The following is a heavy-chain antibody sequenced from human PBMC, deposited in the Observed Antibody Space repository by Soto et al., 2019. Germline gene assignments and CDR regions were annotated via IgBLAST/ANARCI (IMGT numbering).Heavy chain of an antibody. Sequence: GGALRLSCAAPGFTFSSYGMPWVRPAPGKGLEWVAVISYDGSNKYYADSVKGRFTISRDNSKNTLYLQINSLRAEDTAVYFCARDCSGGSCYPGMDVWGQGTTVTVSS. J-gene: IGHJ6*02. V-gene: IGHV3-30*03. CDR2: ISYDGSNK. CDR1: GFTFSSYG. D-gene: IGHD2-15*01. CDR3: ARDCSGGSCYPGMDV.